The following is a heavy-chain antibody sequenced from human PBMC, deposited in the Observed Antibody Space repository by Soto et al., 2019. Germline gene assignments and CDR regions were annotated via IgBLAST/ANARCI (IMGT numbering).Heavy chain of an antibody. CDR3: ARETSTVITLDY. J-gene: IGHJ4*02. Sequence: GGSLRLSCAVSGFTFSSHAMSWVRQAPGKGLEWVAVIWYDGSNKYYADSVKGRFTISRDNSKNTLFLQMNSLRAEDTAVYYCARETSTVITLDYWGQGTLVTVSS. CDR1: GFTFSSHA. D-gene: IGHD4-17*01. V-gene: IGHV3-33*08. CDR2: IWYDGSNK.